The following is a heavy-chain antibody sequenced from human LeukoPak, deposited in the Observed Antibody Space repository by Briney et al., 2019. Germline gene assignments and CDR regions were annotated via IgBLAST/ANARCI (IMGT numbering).Heavy chain of an antibody. Sequence: SQTLSLTCTVSGVSISSDSYYWSWIRQPAGKGLEWIGRIYASGTADYNPSLKSRVTISVDTSKNQFSLKLSSVTAADTAVHYCTRSVYIWGQGTMVTVSS. CDR1: GVSISSDSYY. CDR2: IYASGTA. CDR3: TRSVYI. D-gene: IGHD5/OR15-5a*01. V-gene: IGHV4-61*02. J-gene: IGHJ3*02.